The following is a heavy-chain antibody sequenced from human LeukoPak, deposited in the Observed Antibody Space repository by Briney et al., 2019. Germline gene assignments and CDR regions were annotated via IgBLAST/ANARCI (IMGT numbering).Heavy chain of an antibody. CDR1: GFTFSSYG. D-gene: IGHD6-13*01. V-gene: IGHV3-30*02. J-gene: IGHJ4*02. Sequence: GGSLRLSCAASGFTFSSYGMHWVRQAPGKGLEWVAFIRYEGSDKYYADSVKGRFTISRDNSKNTLYLQMNSLRAEDTAVYYCAKSGWQQLAYFDYWGQGTLVTVSS. CDR2: IRYEGSDK. CDR3: AKSGWQQLAYFDY.